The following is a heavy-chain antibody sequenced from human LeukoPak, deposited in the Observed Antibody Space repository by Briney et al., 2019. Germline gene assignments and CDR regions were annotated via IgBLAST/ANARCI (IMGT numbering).Heavy chain of an antibody. D-gene: IGHD5-18*01. V-gene: IGHV3-48*04. J-gene: IGHJ4*02. Sequence: GGSLRLSCAASGFTFSSYSMNWVRQAPGKGLEWVSYISPNSGSTYYADSVKGRFTISRDNAKNSLYLQMNSLRAEDTAVFYCARGDKATLSHWGQGTLVTVSS. CDR3: ARGDKATLSH. CDR2: ISPNSGST. CDR1: GFTFSSYS.